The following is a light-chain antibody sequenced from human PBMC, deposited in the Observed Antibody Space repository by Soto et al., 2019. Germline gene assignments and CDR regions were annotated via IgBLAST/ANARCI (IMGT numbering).Light chain of an antibody. Sequence: QSVLTQPPSVSGAPGQRVTISCTGSSSNIGAGYDVHWYQQLPEAAPKLLIYGNTNRPSGVPDRFSASKSGTSASLAITGLQAEDEADYYCQSYDTSLNGGVFGGGTKLTVL. J-gene: IGLJ3*02. V-gene: IGLV1-40*01. CDR1: SSNIGAGYD. CDR3: QSYDTSLNGGV. CDR2: GNT.